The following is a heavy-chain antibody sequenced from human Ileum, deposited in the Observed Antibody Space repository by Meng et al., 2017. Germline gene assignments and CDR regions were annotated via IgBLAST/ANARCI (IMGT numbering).Heavy chain of an antibody. J-gene: IGHJ4*02. Sequence: VQLQGWGPGLGQPSGTLSLTCAVSGGSTSISDWWSWVRPPPGKGLEWIGEIHHSGSTNYNPSLKSRVTISVDKSKNQFSLKLNSVTAADTAVYYCAREWSGSYRHFDYWGQGTLVTVSS. V-gene: IGHV4-4*02. CDR2: IHHSGST. CDR3: AREWSGSYRHFDY. CDR1: GGSTSISDW. D-gene: IGHD1-26*01.